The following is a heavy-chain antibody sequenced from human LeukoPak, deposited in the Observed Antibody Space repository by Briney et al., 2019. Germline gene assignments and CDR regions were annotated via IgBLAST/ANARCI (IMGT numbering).Heavy chain of an antibody. D-gene: IGHD6-13*01. Sequence: PGGSLRLSCAASGFTFTSHAMSWVRQAPGKGLEWVSIISASGGSTYYADSVKGRFTISRDNSKNTLYLQMSSLRAEDTAIYYCAKDIGTGGTGWYFDLWGRGTLVTVSS. V-gene: IGHV3-23*01. CDR2: ISASGGST. J-gene: IGHJ2*01. CDR3: AKDIGTGGTGWYFDL. CDR1: GFTFTSHA.